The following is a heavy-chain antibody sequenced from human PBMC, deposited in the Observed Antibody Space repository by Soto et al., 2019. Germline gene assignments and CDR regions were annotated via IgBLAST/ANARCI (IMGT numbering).Heavy chain of an antibody. Sequence: GESLKISRKGSGYSFTSYWISWVRQMPAKGLEWEGRIDPRDSYTTYSPSHQGRVTISADKSISTAYLQWSSRQATDADMYYCARGGQLSESGLQYFDWLFPCWGEGTLVTVSS. CDR3: ARGGQLSESGLQYFDWLFPC. J-gene: IGHJ4*02. CDR1: GYSFTSYW. CDR2: IDPRDSYT. D-gene: IGHD3-9*01. V-gene: IGHV5-10-1*01.